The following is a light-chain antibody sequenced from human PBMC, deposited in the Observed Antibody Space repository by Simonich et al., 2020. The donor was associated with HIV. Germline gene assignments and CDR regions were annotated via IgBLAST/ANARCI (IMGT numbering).Light chain of an antibody. CDR1: QSLLHSNGYNY. Sequence: DIVMTQSPLSLPVTPGEPASISCRSSQSLLHSNGYNYLDWYLQKPGQSPQLLIYLGSNRASGVPDRFSGIGSGTDFTLKISRVEAEDVGVYYCMQALQTPPTFGQGTKVEMK. CDR2: LGS. V-gene: IGKV2-28*01. J-gene: IGKJ1*01. CDR3: MQALQTPPT.